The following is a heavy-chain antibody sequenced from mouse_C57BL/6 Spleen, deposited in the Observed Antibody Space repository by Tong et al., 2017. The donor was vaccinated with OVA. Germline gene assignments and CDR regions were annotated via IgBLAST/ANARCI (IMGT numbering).Heavy chain of an antibody. CDR2: IYPGDGDT. V-gene: IGHV1-82*01. CDR1: GYAFSSSW. D-gene: IGHD1-1*01. Sequence: VQLQESGPELVKPGASVKISCKASGYAFSSSWMNWVKQRPGKGLEWIGRIYPGDGDTNYNGKFKGKATLTADKSSSTAYMQLSSLTSEDSAVYFCASYYYGSSYSSYAMDYWGQGTSVTVSS. J-gene: IGHJ4*01. CDR3: ASYYYGSSYSSYAMDY.